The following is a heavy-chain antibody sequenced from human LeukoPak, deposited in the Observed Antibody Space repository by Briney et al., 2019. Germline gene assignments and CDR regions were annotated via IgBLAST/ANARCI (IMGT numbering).Heavy chain of an antibody. J-gene: IGHJ6*03. V-gene: IGHV3-21*01. CDR3: ARGGDGYNYYYYYYIDV. D-gene: IGHD5-24*01. Sequence: GGSLRLSCAASGFTFSSYSMNWVRQAPGKGLEWVSSISSSSSYIYYADSMKGRSTISRDNSKNTLYLEMSSLRTEDTAVYYCARGGDGYNYYYYYYIDVWGKGTTVTVSS. CDR2: ISSSSSYI. CDR1: GFTFSSYS.